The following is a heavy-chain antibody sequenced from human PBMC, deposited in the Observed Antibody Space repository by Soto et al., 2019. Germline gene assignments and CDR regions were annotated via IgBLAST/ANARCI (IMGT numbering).Heavy chain of an antibody. Sequence: SETLSLTCAVSGVSISSGGYSWSWIRQPPGKGLEWIGYIYHSGSTYYNPSLRSRVTISVDTSKNQLSLKLSSVSAADTAVYYCARHVNRGAIFDYWGQGTLVTVSS. J-gene: IGHJ4*02. V-gene: IGHV4-30-2*01. CDR1: GVSISSGGYS. CDR3: ARHVNRGAIFDY. CDR2: IYHSGST. D-gene: IGHD3-3*01.